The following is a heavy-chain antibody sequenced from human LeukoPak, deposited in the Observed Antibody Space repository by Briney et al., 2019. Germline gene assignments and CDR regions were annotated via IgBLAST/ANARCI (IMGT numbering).Heavy chain of an antibody. CDR2: IYTSGST. CDR3: ARDRRGSYYITDAFDI. CDR1: GGSISSYY. V-gene: IGHV4-4*07. J-gene: IGHJ3*02. Sequence: SETLSLTCTVSGGSISSYYWSWIRQPAGKGLEWIGRIYTSGSTNYNPSLKSRVTMSVDTSKNQFSLKLSSVTAADTAVYYCARDRRGSYYITDAFDISGQGTMVTVSS. D-gene: IGHD1-26*01.